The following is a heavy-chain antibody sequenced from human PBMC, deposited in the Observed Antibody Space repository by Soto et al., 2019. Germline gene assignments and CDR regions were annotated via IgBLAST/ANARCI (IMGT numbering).Heavy chain of an antibody. CDR1: GGSFSGYY. V-gene: IGHV4-34*01. D-gene: IGHD3-22*01. CDR2: INHSGST. J-gene: IGHJ1*01. Sequence: SETLSLTCAVYGGSFSGYYWSWIRQPPGKGLEWIGEINHSGSTNYNPSLESRVTISVDTSKNQFSLKLSSVTAADTAVYYCARGRYYDSSGYYGYFQHWGQGTLVTVSS. CDR3: ARGRYYDSSGYYGYFQH.